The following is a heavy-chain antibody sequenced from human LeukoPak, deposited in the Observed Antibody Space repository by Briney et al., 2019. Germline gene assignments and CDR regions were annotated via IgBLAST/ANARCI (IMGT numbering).Heavy chain of an antibody. CDR2: IIPIFGTA. CDR1: GYTFTSYG. CDR3: ARALTASSSWYLYYFDY. J-gene: IGHJ4*02. Sequence: GASVKVSCKASGYTFTSYGISWVRQAPGQGLEWMGGIIPIFGTANYAQKFQGRVTITADKSTSTAYMELSSLRSEDTAVYYCARALTASSSWYLYYFDYWGQGTLVTVSS. D-gene: IGHD6-13*01. V-gene: IGHV1-69*06.